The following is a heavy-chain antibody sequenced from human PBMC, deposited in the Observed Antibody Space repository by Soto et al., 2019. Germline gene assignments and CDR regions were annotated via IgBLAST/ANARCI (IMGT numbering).Heavy chain of an antibody. CDR3: AREFPYCSGGSCSFYSYGMDV. CDR2: IKQDGSEK. Sequence: GGSLRLSCAASGFTFSSYWMSWVRQAPGKGLEWVANIKQDGSEKYYVDSVKGRFTISRDNAKNSLYLQMNSLRAEDTAVYYCAREFPYCSGGSCSFYSYGMDVWGQGTTVTVSS. J-gene: IGHJ6*02. D-gene: IGHD2-15*01. V-gene: IGHV3-7*05. CDR1: GFTFSSYW.